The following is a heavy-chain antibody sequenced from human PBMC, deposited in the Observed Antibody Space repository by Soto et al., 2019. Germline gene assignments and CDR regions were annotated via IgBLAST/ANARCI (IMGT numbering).Heavy chain of an antibody. J-gene: IGHJ4*02. CDR2: ISGSGGST. CDR1: GFTFSSYA. Sequence: PGGSLRLSCAASGFTFSSYAMSWVRQAPGKGLEWVSAISGSGGSTYYADSVKGRFTISRDNSKNTLYLQMNSLRAEDTAVYYCAKDSEAAAATGDLDYWGQGTLVTLPS. CDR3: AKDSEAAAATGDLDY. V-gene: IGHV3-23*01. D-gene: IGHD6-13*01.